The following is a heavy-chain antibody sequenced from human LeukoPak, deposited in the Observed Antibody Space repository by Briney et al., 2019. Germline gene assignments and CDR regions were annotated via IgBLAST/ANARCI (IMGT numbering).Heavy chain of an antibody. V-gene: IGHV4-59*08. Sequence: SETLSLTCTASGGSISSYYWSWIRQPPGKGLEWIGYIYYSGSTNYNPSLKSRVTISVDTSKNQFSLKLSSVTAADTAVYYCARLRVAAAVSYFDYWGQGTLVTVSS. CDR1: GGSISSYY. D-gene: IGHD6-13*01. CDR3: ARLRVAAAVSYFDY. CDR2: IYYSGST. J-gene: IGHJ4*02.